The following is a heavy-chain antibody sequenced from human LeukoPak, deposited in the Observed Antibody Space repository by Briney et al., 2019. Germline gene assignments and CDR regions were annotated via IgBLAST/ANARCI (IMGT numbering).Heavy chain of an antibody. CDR3: ARGPGGDYVYYGMDV. CDR2: IIPLLNEV. CDR1: GDNFRSHA. J-gene: IGHJ6*02. D-gene: IGHD4-17*01. Sequence: SVKVSCKASGDNFRSHAISWVRQAPGQGLEWMGGIIPLLNEVDYTQKFQGRVTITAEESTSTAYMELSSLRFEDTAVYYCARGPGGDYVYYGMDVWGQGTTVTVSS. V-gene: IGHV1-69*01.